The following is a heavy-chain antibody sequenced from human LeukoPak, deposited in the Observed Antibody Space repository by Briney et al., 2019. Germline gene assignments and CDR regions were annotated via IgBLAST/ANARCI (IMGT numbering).Heavy chain of an antibody. J-gene: IGHJ4*02. CDR3: AKEGRSLQTY. Sequence: PGGSLGLSCAASGFMLSSNWMSWVRLAPGKGLEWVANIKEDGTETYYVDSVKGRFTISRDNAKNSLYLQMNSLRVEDTAVYYCAKEGRSLQTYWGQGTLVTVSS. CDR2: IKEDGTET. V-gene: IGHV3-7*03. CDR1: GFMLSSNW. D-gene: IGHD5-24*01.